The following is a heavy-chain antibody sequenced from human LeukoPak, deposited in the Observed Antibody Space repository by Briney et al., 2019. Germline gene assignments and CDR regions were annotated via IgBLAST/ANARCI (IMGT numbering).Heavy chain of an antibody. Sequence: GGSLRLSCAASGFTFSSYEMNWVRQAPGKVLEWVSVIYSGGSTYYADPVKGRFTISRDNSKNTLYLQMNSLRAEDTAVYYCARNYYGSGSYYRYYYYMDVWGKGTTVTISS. D-gene: IGHD3-10*01. CDR2: IYSGGST. CDR3: ARNYYGSGSYYRYYYYMDV. J-gene: IGHJ6*03. V-gene: IGHV3-66*01. CDR1: GFTFSSYE.